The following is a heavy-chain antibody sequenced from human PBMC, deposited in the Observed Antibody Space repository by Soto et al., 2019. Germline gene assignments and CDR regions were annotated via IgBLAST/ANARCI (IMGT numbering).Heavy chain of an antibody. Sequence: SVKVSCKASGGTFSSYTISWVRQAPGQGLEWMGRIIPILGIANYAQKFQGRVTITADKSTSTAYMELSSLRSEDTAVYYCAREVSDIVVVVAATPSWFEPWGQGTLVTVSS. J-gene: IGHJ5*02. V-gene: IGHV1-69*04. CDR1: GGTFSSYT. CDR2: IIPILGIA. CDR3: AREVSDIVVVVAATPSWFEP. D-gene: IGHD2-15*01.